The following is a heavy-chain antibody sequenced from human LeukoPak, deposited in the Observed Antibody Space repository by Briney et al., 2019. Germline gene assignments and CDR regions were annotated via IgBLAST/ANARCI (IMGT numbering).Heavy chain of an antibody. J-gene: IGHJ5*02. Sequence: SETLSLTCTVSGGSISSYYWSWIRQPPGKGLEWIGYIYYSGGTNYNPSLRSRVTISVDTSKNQFSLKLSSVTAADTAVYYCARQGSSSSNWFDPWGQGTLVTVSS. CDR2: IYYSGGT. V-gene: IGHV4-59*08. CDR3: ARQGSSSSNWFDP. CDR1: GGSISSYY. D-gene: IGHD6-13*01.